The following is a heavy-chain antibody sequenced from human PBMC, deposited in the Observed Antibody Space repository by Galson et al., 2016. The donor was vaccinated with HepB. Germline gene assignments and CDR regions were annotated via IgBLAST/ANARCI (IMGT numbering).Heavy chain of an antibody. CDR1: GFTFSSYW. V-gene: IGHV3-74*01. J-gene: IGHJ3*02. D-gene: IGHD5-24*01. Sequence: SLRLSCAASGFTFSSYWMDWVRQAPGKGLVWVSRIQGDGSSTSYADSVKGRFTISRDNANTLYLQMNSLRAEDTAVYYCARDLTGDGYTDAFDIWGQGTMVTVSS. CDR3: ARDLTGDGYTDAFDI. CDR2: IQGDGSST.